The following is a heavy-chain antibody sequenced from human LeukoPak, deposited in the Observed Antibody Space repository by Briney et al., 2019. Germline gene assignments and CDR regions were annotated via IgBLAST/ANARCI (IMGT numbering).Heavy chain of an antibody. CDR3: ASIASYGSGSFPFDY. J-gene: IGHJ4*02. Sequence: SQTLSLTCTVSGGSISSGDYYWSWIRQPPGKGLEWIGYIYYSGSTYYNPSLKSRVTISVDTSKNQFSLKLSSVTAADTAVYYCASIASYGSGSFPFDYWGQGTLVTVSS. D-gene: IGHD3-10*01. V-gene: IGHV4-30-4*08. CDR2: IYYSGST. CDR1: GGSISSGDYY.